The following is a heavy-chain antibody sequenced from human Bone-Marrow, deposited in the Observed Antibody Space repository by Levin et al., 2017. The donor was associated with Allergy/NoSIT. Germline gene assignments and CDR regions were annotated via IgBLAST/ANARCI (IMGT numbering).Heavy chain of an antibody. CDR3: ARLKGTVTTPDAFDI. J-gene: IGHJ3*02. CDR1: GYSFTSYW. Sequence: KHGESLKISCKGSGYSFTSYWIGWVRQMPGKGLEWMGIIYPGDSDTRYSPSFQGQVTISADKSISTAYLQWSSLKASDTAMYYCARLKGTVTTPDAFDIWGQGTMVTVSS. CDR2: IYPGDSDT. V-gene: IGHV5-51*01. D-gene: IGHD4-17*01.